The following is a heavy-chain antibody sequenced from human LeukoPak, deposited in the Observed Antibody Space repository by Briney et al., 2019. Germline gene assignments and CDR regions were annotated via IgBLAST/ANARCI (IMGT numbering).Heavy chain of an antibody. V-gene: IGHV3-13*01. CDR3: ARAAYSSTWYSRYFDL. J-gene: IGHJ2*01. CDR2: IGTAGEI. Sequence: PGGSLRLSCVVSGFTFSSYDIHWVHQATGNGLEWISGIGTAGEIYYPGSVKGRFTISRENAKNSLYLQMNSLRAGDTAVYYCARAAYSSTWYSRYFDLWGRGTLVTVSS. D-gene: IGHD6-13*01. CDR1: GFTFSSYD.